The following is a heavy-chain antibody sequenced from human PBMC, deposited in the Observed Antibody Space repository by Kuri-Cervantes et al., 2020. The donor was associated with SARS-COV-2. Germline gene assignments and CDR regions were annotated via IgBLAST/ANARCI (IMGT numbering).Heavy chain of an antibody. CDR3: ARVGVTVRGVPNWFDP. J-gene: IGHJ5*02. CDR1: GFTFSSYW. Sequence: GESLKISCAASGFTFSSYWMSWVRQAPGKGLEWVSYISSSGSTIYYADSVKGRFTISRDNAKNSLYLQMNSLRAEDTAVYYCARVGVTVRGVPNWFDPWGQGTLVTVSS. D-gene: IGHD3-10*01. CDR2: ISSSGSTI. V-gene: IGHV3-48*04.